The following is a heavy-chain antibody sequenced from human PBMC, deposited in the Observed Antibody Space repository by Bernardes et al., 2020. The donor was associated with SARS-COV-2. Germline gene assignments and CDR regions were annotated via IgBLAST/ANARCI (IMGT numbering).Heavy chain of an antibody. Sequence: SLRLSCAASGFTFGSYSMNWVRQAPGKGLEWVSSISSSSSYIYYADSVKGRFTISRDNAKNSLYLQMNSLRAEDTAVYYCAGVGAYYYGSGCYSPDWFDPWGQGTLVTVSS. V-gene: IGHV3-21*01. CDR2: ISSSSSYI. D-gene: IGHD3-10*01. CDR3: AGVGAYYYGSGCYSPDWFDP. J-gene: IGHJ5*02. CDR1: GFTFGSYS.